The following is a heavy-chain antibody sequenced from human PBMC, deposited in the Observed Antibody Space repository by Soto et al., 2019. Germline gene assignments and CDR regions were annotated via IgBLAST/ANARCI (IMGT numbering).Heavy chain of an antibody. V-gene: IGHV3-64*01. D-gene: IGHD6-13*01. CDR3: ARVIPAAGSDY. CDR2: ISSNGGST. J-gene: IGHJ4*02. CDR1: GFTFSNYA. Sequence: VGSLRLSCAASGFTFSNYAMHWVRQAPGKGLEYVSAISSNGGSTYYANSVKGRFTISRDNSKNTLYLQMGSLRAEDMAVYYCARVIPAAGSDYWGQGTLVNVS.